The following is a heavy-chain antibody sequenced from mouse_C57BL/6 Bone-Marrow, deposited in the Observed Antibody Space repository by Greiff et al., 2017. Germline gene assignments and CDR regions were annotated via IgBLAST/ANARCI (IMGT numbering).Heavy chain of an antibody. D-gene: IGHD2-5*01. CDR1: GYTFTSSW. Sequence: VQLQESGAELVKPGASVTMSCTASGYTFTSSWITWLTQRPGQDLEWIGDLSPGSGRTNYNEKFKSKATLTVDTSSSTAYMQLSSLTSEDSAVYYCARPYYSNYWYFDVWGTGTTVTVSS. J-gene: IGHJ1*03. V-gene: IGHV1-55*01. CDR3: ARPYYSNYWYFDV. CDR2: LSPGSGRT.